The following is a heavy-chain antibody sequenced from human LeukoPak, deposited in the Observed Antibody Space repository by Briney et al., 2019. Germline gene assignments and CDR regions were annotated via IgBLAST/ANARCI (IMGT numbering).Heavy chain of an antibody. CDR2: ISYDGSNK. CDR3: ARGFSGSYIDY. CDR1: GFTLSSYA. J-gene: IGHJ4*02. Sequence: GGSLRLSCAASGFTLSSYAMHWVRQAPGKGLEWVAVISYDGSNKYYADSVKGRFTISRDNSKNTLYLQMNSLRAEDTAVYYCARGFSGSYIDYWGQGTLVTVSS. D-gene: IGHD1-26*01. V-gene: IGHV3-30-3*01.